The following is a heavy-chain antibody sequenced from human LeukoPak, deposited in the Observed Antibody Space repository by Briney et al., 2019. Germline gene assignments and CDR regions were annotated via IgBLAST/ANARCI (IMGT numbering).Heavy chain of an antibody. CDR1: GYTFTGYY. D-gene: IGHD3-10*01. J-gene: IGHJ4*02. CDR2: INPNSGGT. Sequence: ASVKVSCKASGYTFTGYYMHWVRQAPGQGLEWMGWINPNSGGTNYAQKFQGRVTITADESTSTAYMELSSLRSEDTAVYYCASSGSGNLDYWGQGTLVTVSS. V-gene: IGHV1-2*02. CDR3: ASSGSGNLDY.